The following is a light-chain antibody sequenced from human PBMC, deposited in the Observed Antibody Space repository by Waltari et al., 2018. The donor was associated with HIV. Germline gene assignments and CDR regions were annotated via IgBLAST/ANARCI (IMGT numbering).Light chain of an antibody. CDR1: SSNIGSSY. J-gene: IGLJ2*01. CDR3: AAWDGSHVV. V-gene: IGLV1-47*01. Sequence: QSMLTQPPSASGTPGQRVTISVSGSSSNIGSSYVYWYQQLPGTAPKLLIYRNNQRPSGVPDRFSGSKSGTSAALAISGLRSEDEADYYCAAWDGSHVVFGGGTKLTVL. CDR2: RNN.